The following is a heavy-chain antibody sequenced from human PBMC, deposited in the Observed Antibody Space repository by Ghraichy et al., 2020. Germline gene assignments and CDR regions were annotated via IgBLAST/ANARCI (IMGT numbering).Heavy chain of an antibody. V-gene: IGHV3-30-3*01. J-gene: IGHJ6*03. CDR2: ISYDGSNK. D-gene: IGHD6-13*01. Sequence: GGSLRLSCAASGFTFSSYAMHWVRQAPGKGLEWVAVISYDGSNKYYADSVKGRFTISRDNSKNTLYLQMNSLRAEDTAVYYCARERDSSSWYGYMDVWGKGTTVTVSS. CDR1: GFTFSSYA. CDR3: ARERDSSSWYGYMDV.